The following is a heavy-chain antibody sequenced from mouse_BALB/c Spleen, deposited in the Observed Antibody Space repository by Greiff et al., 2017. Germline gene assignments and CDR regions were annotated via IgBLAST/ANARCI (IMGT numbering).Heavy chain of an antibody. Sequence: EVHLVESGGGLVQPGGSRKLSCAASGFTFSSFGMHWVRQAPEKGLEWVAYISSGSSTIYYADTVKGRFTISRDNPKNTLFLQMTSLRSEDTAMYYCARLDCDAWYFDVWGAGTAVTVSS. CDR3: ARLDCDAWYFDV. J-gene: IGHJ1*01. V-gene: IGHV5-17*02. D-gene: IGHD2-13*01. CDR2: ISSGSSTI. CDR1: GFTFSSFG.